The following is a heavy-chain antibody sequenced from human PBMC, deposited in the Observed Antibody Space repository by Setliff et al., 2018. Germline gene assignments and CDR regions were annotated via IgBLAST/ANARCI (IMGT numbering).Heavy chain of an antibody. Sequence: GGSLRLSCVASGFRFSDYEMNWVRQAPGKGLEWVSYIGSSTSTIYYADSVKGRFTISRDNAKNSLYLQMSSLRAEDTAMYYCARGHTIGALLRHFDCWGQGTLVTVSS. J-gene: IGHJ4*02. V-gene: IGHV3-48*01. CDR1: GFRFSDYE. CDR2: IGSSTSTI. D-gene: IGHD1-1*01. CDR3: ARGHTIGALLRHFDC.